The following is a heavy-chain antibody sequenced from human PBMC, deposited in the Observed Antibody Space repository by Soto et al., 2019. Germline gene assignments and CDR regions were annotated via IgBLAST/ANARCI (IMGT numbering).Heavy chain of an antibody. CDR3: ARIGWGGDS. CDR2: IPNHGSP. J-gene: IGHJ4*02. Sequence: SETLSLTCSVSGGSVRTGGYHWSWIRQPPGKGLEWIGFIPNHGSPYYNPSLKSRVVVSMDRSKNQFSLKVNSVTAADTAVYFCARIGWGGDSWGQGTLVTVSS. D-gene: IGHD7-27*01. CDR1: GGSVRTGGYH. V-gene: IGHV4-61*08.